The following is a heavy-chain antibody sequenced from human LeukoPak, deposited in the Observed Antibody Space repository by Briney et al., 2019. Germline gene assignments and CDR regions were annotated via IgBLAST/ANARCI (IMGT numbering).Heavy chain of an antibody. V-gene: IGHV1-18*01. D-gene: IGHD3-22*01. CDR3: AREMIVVVMTFDY. Sequence: ASVKVSCKASGYTFTSYGISWVRQAPGQGLEWMGWISAYNGNTSYAQKFQGRVTMTRDMSTSTVYMELSSLRSEDTAVYYCAREMIVVVMTFDYWGQGTLVTVSS. J-gene: IGHJ4*02. CDR1: GYTFTSYG. CDR2: ISAYNGNT.